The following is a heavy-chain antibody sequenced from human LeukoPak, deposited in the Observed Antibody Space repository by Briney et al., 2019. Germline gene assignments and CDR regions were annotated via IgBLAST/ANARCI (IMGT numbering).Heavy chain of an antibody. CDR1: GFTFTSYA. CDR2: ISGSGDTT. V-gene: IGHV3-23*01. CDR3: AKESPHFDY. Sequence: GGSLRLSCAASGFTFTSYAMSWVRQAPGKGLAWVPTISGSGDTTYYADSVKGRFTISRDNSKNTLYLQMNSLRAEDTAIYYCAKESPHFDYWGQGTLSPSPQ. J-gene: IGHJ4*02.